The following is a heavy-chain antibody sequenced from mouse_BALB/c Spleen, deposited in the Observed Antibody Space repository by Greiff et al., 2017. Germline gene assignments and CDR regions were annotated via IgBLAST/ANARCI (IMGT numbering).Heavy chain of an antibody. J-gene: IGHJ4*01. CDR2: IWAGGST. CDR1: GFSLTSYG. CDR3: ARYGNPHYYAMDY. D-gene: IGHD2-1*01. Sequence: VMLVESGPGLVAPSQSLSITCTVSGFSLTSYGVHWVRQPPGKGLEWLGVIWAGGSTNCNSALMSRLSISKDNSKSQVFLKMNSLQTDDTAMYYCARYGNPHYYAMDYWGQGTSVTVSS. V-gene: IGHV2-9*02.